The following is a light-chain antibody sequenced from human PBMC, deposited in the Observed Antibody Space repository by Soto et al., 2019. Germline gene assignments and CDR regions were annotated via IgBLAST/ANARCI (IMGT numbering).Light chain of an antibody. CDR2: KAS. V-gene: IGKV1-5*03. CDR3: QQYNSYSRT. J-gene: IGKJ1*01. CDR1: QSISSW. Sequence: DIQMTQSPSTLSASVGDRVTITCRASQSISSWLAWYQQKPGKAPNLLIYKASSLESGVPSRFSGSGSGTEFTRTISSLQPDDVATYYCQQYNSYSRTFGQGTKVEIK.